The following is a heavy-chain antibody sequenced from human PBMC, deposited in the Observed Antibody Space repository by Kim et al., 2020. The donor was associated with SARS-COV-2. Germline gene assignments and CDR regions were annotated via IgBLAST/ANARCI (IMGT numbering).Heavy chain of an antibody. V-gene: IGHV3-11*04. Sequence: SVKGRFTISRDNAKNSLYLQMNSLRAEDTAVYYCARDTTTVTTWGYFQHWGQGTLVTVSS. D-gene: IGHD4-17*01. J-gene: IGHJ1*01. CDR3: ARDTTTVTTWGYFQH.